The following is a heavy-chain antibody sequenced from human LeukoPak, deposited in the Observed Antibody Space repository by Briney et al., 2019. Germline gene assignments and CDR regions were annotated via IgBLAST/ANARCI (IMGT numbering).Heavy chain of an antibody. D-gene: IGHD3-22*01. V-gene: IGHV1-69*13. J-gene: IGHJ4*02. CDR2: IIPIFGTA. Sequence: SVKVSCKASGGTFSSYAISWVRQAPGQGLEWMGGIIPIFGTANYAQKFQGRVTITADESTSTAYMELSSLRSEDTAVYYCARGSTSPYYYDSSGYRVLDYWGQGTLVTVSS. CDR1: GGTFSSYA. CDR3: ARGSTSPYYYDSSGYRVLDY.